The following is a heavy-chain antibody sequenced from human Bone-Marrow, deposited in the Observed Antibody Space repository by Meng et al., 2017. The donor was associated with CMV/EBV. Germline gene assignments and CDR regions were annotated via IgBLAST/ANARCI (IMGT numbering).Heavy chain of an antibody. Sequence: ASVKVSCKASGYTFTSYYMHWVRQAPGQGLEWMGIINPSGGSTSYAQKFQGRVTMTTDTSTSTAYMELRSLRSDDTAVYYCARDLSFRDDILTGFVMSDPWGQGTLVTVSS. J-gene: IGHJ5*02. CDR3: ARDLSFRDDILTGFVMSDP. CDR2: INPSGGST. V-gene: IGHV1-46*01. D-gene: IGHD3-9*01. CDR1: GYTFTSYY.